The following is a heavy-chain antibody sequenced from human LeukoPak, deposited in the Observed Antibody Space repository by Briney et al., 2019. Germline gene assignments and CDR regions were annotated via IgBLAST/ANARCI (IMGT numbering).Heavy chain of an antibody. V-gene: IGHV3-23*01. D-gene: IGHD1-1*01. CDR2: ITGGGGSTT. J-gene: IGHJ4*02. Sequence: PGGSLRLSCAASGFSFSSCAMTWVRQAPGKGLQWVSAITGGGGSTTYYADSVKGRFTTSADNSKNTLYLQMHSLRAEDTAIYYCAKGRVGGWNGGDCWGQGTLVTVSS. CDR1: GFSFSSCA. CDR3: AKGRVGGWNGGDC.